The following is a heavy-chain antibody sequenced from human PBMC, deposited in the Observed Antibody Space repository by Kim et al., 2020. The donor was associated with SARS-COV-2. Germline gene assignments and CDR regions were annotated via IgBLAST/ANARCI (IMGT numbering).Heavy chain of an antibody. CDR2: INTDTGNP. V-gene: IGHV7-4-1*02. Sequence: ASVKVSCKASGYPFTTYAMNWVRQAPGQGLEWMGWINTDTGNPTYAQGFTGRFVFSLDTSVSTAYLQISSLKAEDTAVYYCTRAVVAGLFDFWGQGTLVTVSS. CDR3: TRAVVAGLFDF. J-gene: IGHJ4*02. CDR1: GYPFTTYA. D-gene: IGHD6-19*01.